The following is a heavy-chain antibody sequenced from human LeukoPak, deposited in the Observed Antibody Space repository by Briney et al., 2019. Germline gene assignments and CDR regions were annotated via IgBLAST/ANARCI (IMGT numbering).Heavy chain of an antibody. CDR1: GFTFSDYY. D-gene: IGHD1-14*01. J-gene: IGHJ4*02. Sequence: GGSLRLSCAASGFTFSDYYMSWIRQAPGKGLEWVSYISSSGSTIYYADSVKGRLTISRDNAKNSLYLQMNSLRAEDTAVYYCARDFYPNHSDYWGQGTLVTVSS. CDR3: ARDFYPNHSDY. CDR2: ISSSGSTI. V-gene: IGHV3-11*04.